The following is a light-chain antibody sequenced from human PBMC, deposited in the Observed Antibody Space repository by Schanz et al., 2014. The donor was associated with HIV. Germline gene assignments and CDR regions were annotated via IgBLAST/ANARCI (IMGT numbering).Light chain of an antibody. Sequence: QSALTQPPSASGSPGQSVTISCIGTSSDIGGYNYVSWYQQHPGKAPKVMIYEVSKRPSGVPERFSGSKSGNTASLTVSGLQAEDEADYYCSSYAGSSNLVFGGGTKLTVL. CDR1: SSDIGGYNY. V-gene: IGLV2-8*01. CDR3: SSYAGSSNLV. CDR2: EVS. J-gene: IGLJ2*01.